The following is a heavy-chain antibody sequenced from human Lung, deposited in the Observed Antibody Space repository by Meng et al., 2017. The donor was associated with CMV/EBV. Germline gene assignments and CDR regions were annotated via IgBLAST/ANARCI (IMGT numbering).Heavy chain of an antibody. D-gene: IGHD6-13*01. CDR3: ARDIAASNYYVMVV. J-gene: IGHJ6*02. CDR2: ISYDGAYR. Sequence: SCSASELNFNDHGMHWVRQAPGKGLEWLALISYDGAYRYFADSVRGRFTISRDNSKKTLYLQMNSLRREDSAVYYCARDIAASNYYVMVVWGQGXTVTVSS. CDR1: ELNFNDHG. V-gene: IGHV3-30*03.